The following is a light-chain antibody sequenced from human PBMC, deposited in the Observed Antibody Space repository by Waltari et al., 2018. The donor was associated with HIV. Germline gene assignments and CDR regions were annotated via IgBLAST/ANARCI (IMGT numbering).Light chain of an antibody. Sequence: QSALTQPPSASGSPDQSVTLSCTGTRSDIGNYAYVSWYQQPPGNAPKLLIYEVDTRPSGVPDRFSGSKSGDTASLTVSGLQAEDEADYYCASYGGRNNRVLFGGGTRLTVL. J-gene: IGLJ2*01. CDR3: ASYGGRNNRVL. CDR1: RSDIGNYAY. CDR2: EVD. V-gene: IGLV2-8*01.